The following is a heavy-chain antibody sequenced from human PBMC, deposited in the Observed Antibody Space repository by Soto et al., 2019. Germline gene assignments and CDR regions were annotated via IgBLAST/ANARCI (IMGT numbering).Heavy chain of an antibody. CDR1: GGSVTNSSYY. Sequence: SDTLCLTCTVSGGSVTNSSYYWGWIRQSPGKGLEWIGSVYYRGRSYSKSSVKSRVTISVDTSKNRFSLSLNSVTASDTAVYFCGSQLPTVPTQTYFDDWAPGALV. CDR3: GSQLPTVPTQTYFDD. V-gene: IGHV4-39*01. J-gene: IGHJ4*02. CDR2: VYYRGRS. D-gene: IGHD2-15*01.